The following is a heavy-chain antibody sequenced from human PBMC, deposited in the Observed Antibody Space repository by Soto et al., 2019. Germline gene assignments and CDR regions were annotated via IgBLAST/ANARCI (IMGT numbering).Heavy chain of an antibody. Sequence: SETLSLTCTVSGGSISSSSYYWGWIRQPPGKGLEWIGSIYYSGSTYYNPSLKSRVTISVDTSKNQFSLKLSSVTAADTAVYYCARTKEKNYDFWSGYYPLWFDPWGQGTLVTAPQ. V-gene: IGHV4-39*01. CDR3: ARTKEKNYDFWSGYYPLWFDP. D-gene: IGHD3-3*01. CDR1: GGSISSSSYY. J-gene: IGHJ5*02. CDR2: IYYSGST.